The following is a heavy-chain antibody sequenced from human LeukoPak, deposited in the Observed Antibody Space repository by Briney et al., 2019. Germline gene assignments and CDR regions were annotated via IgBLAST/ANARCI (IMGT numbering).Heavy chain of an antibody. V-gene: IGHV3-48*01. CDR3: ARDGGIAARFFDY. CDR1: GFTFSSYS. CDR2: ISSSSSTI. D-gene: IGHD6-6*01. Sequence: GVLRLSCAASGFTFSSYSMNWVRQAPGKGLEWVSYISSSSSTIYYADSVKGRFTISRDNAKNSLYLQMDSLRAEDTAVYYCARDGGIAARFFDYWGQGTLVTVSS. J-gene: IGHJ4*02.